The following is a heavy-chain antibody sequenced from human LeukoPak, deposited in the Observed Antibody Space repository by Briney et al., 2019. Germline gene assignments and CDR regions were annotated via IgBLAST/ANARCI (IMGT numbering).Heavy chain of an antibody. CDR2: IYYSGST. D-gene: IGHD3-3*01. J-gene: IGHJ4*02. V-gene: IGHV4-30-4*08. CDR3: ARGPDYDFWSGGFDY. CDR1: GGSISSYY. Sequence: SETLSLTCSVSGGSISSYYWSWIRQPPGKGLEWIGYIYYSGSTYYNPSLKSRVTISVDTSKNQFSLKLSSVTAADTAVYYCARGPDYDFWSGGFDYWGQGTLVTVSS.